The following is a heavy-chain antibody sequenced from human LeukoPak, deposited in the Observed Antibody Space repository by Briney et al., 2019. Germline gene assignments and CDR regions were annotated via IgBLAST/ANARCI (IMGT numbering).Heavy chain of an antibody. CDR3: ARPRGRSHIDI. CDR2: IYYSGST. J-gene: IGHJ3*02. D-gene: IGHD3-10*01. V-gene: IGHV4-39*07. Sequence: SETLSLTCTVSGGSISSSSYYWGWIRQPPGKGLEWIGSIYYSGSTYYNPSLKSRVTISVDTSKNQFSLKLSSVTAADTAVYYCARPRGRSHIDIWGQGTMVTVSS. CDR1: GGSISSSSYY.